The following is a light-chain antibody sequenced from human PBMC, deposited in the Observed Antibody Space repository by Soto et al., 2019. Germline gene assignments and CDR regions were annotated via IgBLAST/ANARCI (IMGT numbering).Light chain of an antibody. Sequence: VLTQPPSAAASLGASVKLTCILSSGHSTYSIAWHQQQPQKGPRYLMKLNSDGSHTRGDGIPDRFSGSSSGAERYLTISRLQSEDEADYYCQTWGTGIRVFGGGTKLTVL. CDR1: SGHSTYS. J-gene: IGLJ3*02. V-gene: IGLV4-69*01. CDR3: QTWGTGIRV. CDR2: LNSDGSH.